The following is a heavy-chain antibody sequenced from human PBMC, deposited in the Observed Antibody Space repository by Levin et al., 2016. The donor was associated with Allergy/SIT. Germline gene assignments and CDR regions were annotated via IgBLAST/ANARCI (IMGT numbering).Heavy chain of an antibody. Sequence: SETLSLTCTVSGGSISSYYWSWIRQPPGKGLEWIGYIYYSGSTNYNPSLKSRVTISVDTSKNQFSLKLSSVTAADTAVYYCARDACYGGSCFPDYWGQGTLVTVSS. CDR1: GGSISSYY. J-gene: IGHJ4*02. CDR2: IYYSGST. D-gene: IGHD2-15*01. V-gene: IGHV4-59*01. CDR3: ARDACYGGSCFPDY.